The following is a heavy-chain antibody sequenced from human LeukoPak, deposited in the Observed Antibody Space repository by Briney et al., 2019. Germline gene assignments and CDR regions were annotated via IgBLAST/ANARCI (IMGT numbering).Heavy chain of an antibody. J-gene: IGHJ6*03. D-gene: IGHD6-19*01. CDR1: GFTFSTYE. V-gene: IGHV3-48*03. Sequence: PGGSLRLSCEASGFTFSTYEMNWVRQTPGKGLEWVSCIGSSGSTIYYADSVKGRFTISRDNGKNSLYLQMNSLRAEDTAVYYCARSSGWYHRGPDYYYYYMDVWGKGTTVTVSS. CDR2: IGSSGSTI. CDR3: ARSSGWYHRGPDYYYYYMDV.